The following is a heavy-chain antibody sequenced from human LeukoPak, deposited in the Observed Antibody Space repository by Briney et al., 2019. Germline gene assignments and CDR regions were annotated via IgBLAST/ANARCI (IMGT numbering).Heavy chain of an antibody. CDR1: GFTFSSYA. V-gene: IGHV3-23*01. Sequence: GGSLRLSCAASGFTFSSYAMSWVRQAPGKGLEWVSAISGSGGSTYYAVSVKGRFTISRDNSKNTLYLQMNSLRDEDMAVYYCAKALRLSTRTSYYDILTGYEDYYYGMDVWGQGTTVTVSS. J-gene: IGHJ6*02. CDR3: AKALRLSTRTSYYDILTGYEDYYYGMDV. CDR2: ISGSGGST. D-gene: IGHD3-9*01.